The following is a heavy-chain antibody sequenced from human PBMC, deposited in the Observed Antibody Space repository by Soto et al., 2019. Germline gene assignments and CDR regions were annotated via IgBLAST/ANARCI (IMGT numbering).Heavy chain of an antibody. CDR3: ARVGGNIFDY. CDR2: IYYFGGT. D-gene: IGHD3-16*01. CDR1: GGSVSRGSDC. V-gene: IGHV4-61*03. Sequence: SETLSLTCAVSGGSVSRGSDCWGWIRQPPGKGLEWIGYIYYFGGTNYNPSLKSRVTISVDRSKNLFSLRLSSVTAADTAVYYCARVGGNIFDYWGQGAPVTVSS. J-gene: IGHJ4*02.